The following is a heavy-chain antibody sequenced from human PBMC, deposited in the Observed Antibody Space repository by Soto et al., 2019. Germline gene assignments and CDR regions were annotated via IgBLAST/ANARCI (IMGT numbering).Heavy chain of an antibody. J-gene: IGHJ4*02. Sequence: PSETLSLTCTVSGGSISSSSYYWGWIRQPPGKGLEWIGSIYYSGSTYYNPSLKSRVTISVDTSKNQFSLKLSSVTAADTAVYYCARLRIVRYFDWLVGYYFDYWGQGTLVTVSS. D-gene: IGHD3-9*01. CDR2: IYYSGST. V-gene: IGHV4-39*01. CDR1: GGSISSSSYY. CDR3: ARLRIVRYFDWLVGYYFDY.